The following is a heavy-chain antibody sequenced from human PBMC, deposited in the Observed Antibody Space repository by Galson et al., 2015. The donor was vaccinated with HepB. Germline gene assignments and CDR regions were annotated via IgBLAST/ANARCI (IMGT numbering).Heavy chain of an antibody. D-gene: IGHD3-16*01. CDR2: IKEDGTYK. Sequence: SLRLSCSASGFTFSTSWMSWVRQAPGKGLEWVGCIKEDGTYKYYVDSVKGRFTISRPNAEHSLYLQMNSLRAEDTAVYYCTSACWGPQYWGQGALVAVSS. J-gene: IGHJ4*02. V-gene: IGHV3-7*01. CDR3: TSACWGPQY. CDR1: GFTFSTSW.